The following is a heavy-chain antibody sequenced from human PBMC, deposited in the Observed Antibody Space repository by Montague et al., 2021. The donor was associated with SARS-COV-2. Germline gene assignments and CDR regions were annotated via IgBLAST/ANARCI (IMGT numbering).Heavy chain of an antibody. J-gene: IGHJ6*02. D-gene: IGHD3-3*01. CDR3: ARDSFWSGYYTDYYGMDV. V-gene: IGHV3-7*01. CDR2: IKQDGSEK. CDR1: GFTFSSYW. Sequence: SLRLSCAASGFTFSSYWMSWVRQAPGKGLEWVANIKQDGSEKYYVDSVKGRFTISRDNAKNSLYLQMNSLRAEDTAVYYYARDSFWSGYYTDYYGMDVWVQGTTVTVSS.